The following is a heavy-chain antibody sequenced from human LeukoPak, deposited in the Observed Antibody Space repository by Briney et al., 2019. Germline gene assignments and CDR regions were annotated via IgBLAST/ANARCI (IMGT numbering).Heavy chain of an antibody. D-gene: IGHD1-26*01. Sequence: GGSLRLSCAASGFTFNGYGMHWVRQAPGKGLEWVALISYDGSNTVYADSVKGRFTISRGNSKNTLFLQVNSLRTEDTAVYHCAKDKSWGIVATMSTYLDFWGQGALVTVSS. CDR3: AKDKSWGIVATMSTYLDF. J-gene: IGHJ4*02. V-gene: IGHV3-30*18. CDR2: ISYDGSNT. CDR1: GFTFNGYG.